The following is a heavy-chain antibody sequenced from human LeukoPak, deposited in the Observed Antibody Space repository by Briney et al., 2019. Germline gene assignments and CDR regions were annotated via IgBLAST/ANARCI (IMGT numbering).Heavy chain of an antibody. V-gene: IGHV4-39*07. Sequence: PSETLSLTCTVSGGSISSSSYYWGWIRQPPGKGLEWIGSIYYSGSTYYNPSLKSRVTISVDTSKNQFSLKLSSVTAADTAVYYCAKGYCRGNSCYDDRGAFDYWGQGTLVTVSS. CDR3: AKGYCRGNSCYDDRGAFDY. CDR1: GGSISSSSYY. D-gene: IGHD2-2*01. J-gene: IGHJ4*02. CDR2: IYYSGST.